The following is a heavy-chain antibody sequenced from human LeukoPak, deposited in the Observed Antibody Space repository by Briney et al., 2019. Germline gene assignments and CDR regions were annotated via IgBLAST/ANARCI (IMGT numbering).Heavy chain of an antibody. V-gene: IGHV3-66*01. CDR1: GFTVSTNY. CDR2: IYSGGST. Sequence: PGGSLRLSCAASGFTVSTNYMSWVRQAPGKGLEWVSVIYSGGSTYYADSVKGRFTISRDNSKNTLYLQMNSLRAEDTAVYYCARERLQQQLVSSDNWFDPWGQGTLVTVSS. CDR3: ARERLQQQLVSSDNWFDP. D-gene: IGHD6-13*01. J-gene: IGHJ5*02.